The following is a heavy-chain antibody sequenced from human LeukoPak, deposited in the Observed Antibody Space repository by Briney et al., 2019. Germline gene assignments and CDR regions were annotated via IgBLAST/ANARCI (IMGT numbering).Heavy chain of an antibody. CDR3: ARQLLSWRGDHYYQYYMDV. CDR2: ISAYNGNT. V-gene: IGHV1-18*01. D-gene: IGHD2-2*01. CDR1: GYTFTSYG. J-gene: IGHJ6*03. Sequence: GASVKVSCKASGYTFTSYGISWVRQSPGQGLEWMGWISAYNGNTNYAQRLQDRVIMTTDTSTSTAYMELRSLRSDDTAVYYCARQLLSWRGDHYYQYYMDVWGKGTTVTVSS.